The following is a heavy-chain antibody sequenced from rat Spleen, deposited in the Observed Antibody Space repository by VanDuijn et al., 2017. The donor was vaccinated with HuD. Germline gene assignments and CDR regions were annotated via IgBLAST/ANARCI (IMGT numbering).Heavy chain of an antibody. D-gene: IGHD1-5*01. V-gene: IGHV5-34*01. J-gene: IGHJ2*01. CDR1: GFTFSDYG. Sequence: EVQLVESGGGLVQPGRSLKLSCVASGFTFSDYGMNWIRQAPGKGLEWVAYISSSSGTIYYAYTVKGRFTISRDNAKNTLYLQLSSLGSEDTALYYCARGIGTRDWGQGVMVTVSS. CDR3: ARGIGTRD. CDR2: ISSSSGT.